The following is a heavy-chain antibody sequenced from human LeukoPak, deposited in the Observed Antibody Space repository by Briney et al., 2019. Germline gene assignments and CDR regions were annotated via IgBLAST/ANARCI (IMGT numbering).Heavy chain of an antibody. V-gene: IGHV4-34*01. Sequence: SETLSLTCAVYGGSFSGYYWSWIRQPPGKGLEWIGEINHSGSTNYNPSLKSRVTISVDTSKNQFSLKLSSVTAADTAVYYCARDSLRYDSSGYYYVNWFDPWGQGTLVTVSS. CDR3: ARDSLRYDSSGYYYVNWFDP. J-gene: IGHJ5*02. D-gene: IGHD3-22*01. CDR2: INHSGST. CDR1: GGSFSGYY.